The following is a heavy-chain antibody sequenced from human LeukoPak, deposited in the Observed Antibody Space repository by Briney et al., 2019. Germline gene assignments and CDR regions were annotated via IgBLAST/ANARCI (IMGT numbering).Heavy chain of an antibody. D-gene: IGHD3-22*01. Sequence: SETLSLTCTVSGGPISSSYCWRWIRQTPGKGLEWIGSIHYSGSTYYNPSLKSRVTISVDTSRNQFSLKLRSVTAADTAVYYCARLPYSHYSDSSGYFDHWGQGTLFTVSS. CDR3: ARLPYSHYSDSSGYFDH. CDR1: GGPISSSYC. J-gene: IGHJ4*02. CDR2: IHYSGST. V-gene: IGHV4-39*01.